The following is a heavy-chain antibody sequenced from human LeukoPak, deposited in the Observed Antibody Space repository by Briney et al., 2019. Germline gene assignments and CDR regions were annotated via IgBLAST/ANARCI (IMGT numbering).Heavy chain of an antibody. V-gene: IGHV3-21*01. CDR2: ISSSSSYI. D-gene: IGHD2-15*01. Sequence: GGSLRLSCAASGFTFSSYSMNWVRQAPGKGLEWVSSISSSSSYIYYADSVKGRFTISRDNAKNSLYLQMNSLRAEDTAVYYCARGYCSGGSCWDYFDYWGQGIRVTVSS. J-gene: IGHJ4*02. CDR1: GFTFSSYS. CDR3: ARGYCSGGSCWDYFDY.